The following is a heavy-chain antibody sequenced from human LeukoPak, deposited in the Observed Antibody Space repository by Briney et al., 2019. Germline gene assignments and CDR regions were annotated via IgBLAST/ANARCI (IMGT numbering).Heavy chain of an antibody. J-gene: IGHJ6*02. Sequence: ASVKVSCKAFGYTLTNYVINWARKATGQGLEGRGWMDPNSGNTGYAQKFRGRVTMTRNTSISTAYMELSSLRSEDTAVYYCARFSRYCSRTSCYLYGMDVWGQGTTVTVSS. CDR3: ARFSRYCSRTSCYLYGMDV. V-gene: IGHV1-8*01. CDR2: MDPNSGNT. D-gene: IGHD2-2*01. CDR1: GYTLTNYV.